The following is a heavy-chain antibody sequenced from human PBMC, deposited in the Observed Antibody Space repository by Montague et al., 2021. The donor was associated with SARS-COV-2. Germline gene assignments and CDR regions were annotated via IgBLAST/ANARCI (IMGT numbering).Heavy chain of an antibody. CDR1: GFIFSSYE. J-gene: IGHJ6*02. V-gene: IGHV3-48*03. CDR2: ISASGGAI. D-gene: IGHD3-10*01. CDR3: VKHRPSAPGDDYNGGDGSDD. Sequence: SLRLSCAASGFIFSSYEMNWVRQAPGKGPEWISYISASGGAIYYXDTVVGRFTISRDNSKNSLYLQMNSLRAEDTAVYYCVKHRPSAPGDDYNGGDGSDDWGQGTTVTVSS.